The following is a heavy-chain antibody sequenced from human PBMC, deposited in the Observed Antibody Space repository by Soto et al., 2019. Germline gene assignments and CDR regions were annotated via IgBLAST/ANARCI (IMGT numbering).Heavy chain of an antibody. D-gene: IGHD6-19*01. CDR3: ARSSGWFDY. Sequence: SETLSPTCTVSGGSISSDYWSWIRQPPRKGLAMIGYIPYSGSTNYNPTLKSRVTISVDASTNQVSLKLSSVTAADTAVYYCARSSGWFDYWGQGTLGTGS. J-gene: IGHJ4*02. V-gene: IGHV4-59*01. CDR1: GGSISSDY. CDR2: IPYSGST.